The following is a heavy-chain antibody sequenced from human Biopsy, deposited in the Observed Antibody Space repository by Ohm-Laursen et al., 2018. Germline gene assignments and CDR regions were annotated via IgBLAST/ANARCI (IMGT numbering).Heavy chain of an antibody. D-gene: IGHD3-10*01. CDR2: IYNSGST. V-gene: IGHV4-59*07. CDR3: ARGEAGVYDALDI. CDR1: GGSMSSYY. Sequence: SDTLSLTCTVSGGSMSSYYWTWIRQPPGKGLEWIGYIYNSGSTNYNPSLKSRVTISVAVDMSKSQFSLRLSSVTAADTAMYYCARGEAGVYDALDIWGQGTMVIVSS. J-gene: IGHJ3*02.